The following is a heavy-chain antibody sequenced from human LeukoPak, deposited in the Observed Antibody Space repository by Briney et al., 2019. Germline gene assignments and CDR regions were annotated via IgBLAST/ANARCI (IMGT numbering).Heavy chain of an antibody. D-gene: IGHD2-2*01. CDR1: GFTFSSYG. J-gene: IGHJ4*02. CDR2: IWYDGSNK. V-gene: IGHV3-33*01. CDR3: ARPYCSSTSCYPLPVDY. Sequence: GGSLRLSCAASGFTFSSYGMHWVRQAPGKGLEWGAVIWYDGSNKYYADSVKGRFTISRDNSKNTVYLQMNGLRAEDTAVYYCARPYCSSTSCYPLPVDYWGQGTLVTVSS.